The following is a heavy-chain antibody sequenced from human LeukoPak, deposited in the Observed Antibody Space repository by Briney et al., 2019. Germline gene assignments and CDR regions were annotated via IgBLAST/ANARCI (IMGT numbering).Heavy chain of an antibody. D-gene: IGHD6-13*01. CDR3: SSSWYSAGSDY. CDR1: GYSISSGYY. Sequence: ETLSLTCAVSGYSISSGYYWGWFRQPPGKGLEWVSVIYSGGSTYYADSVKGRFTISRDNSKNTLYLQMNSLRAEDTAVYYCSSSWYSAGSDYWGQGTLVTVSS. J-gene: IGHJ4*02. CDR2: IYSGGST. V-gene: IGHV3-53*01.